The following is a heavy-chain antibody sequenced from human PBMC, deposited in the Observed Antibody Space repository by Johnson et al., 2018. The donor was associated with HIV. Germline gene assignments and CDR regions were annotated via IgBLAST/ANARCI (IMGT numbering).Heavy chain of an antibody. Sequence: MLLVESGGGVVRPGGSLRLSCAASGFTFDDYGMSWVRQAPGKGLEWVSGINWNGGSTGYADSVKGRFTISRDNAKNSLYLQMNSLRAEDTAVYYCAIRPDYYDSSGYYHDDAFDIWGQGTMVTVSS. CDR3: AIRPDYYDSSGYYHDDAFDI. J-gene: IGHJ3*02. V-gene: IGHV3-20*04. CDR1: GFTFDDYG. D-gene: IGHD3-22*01. CDR2: INWNGGST.